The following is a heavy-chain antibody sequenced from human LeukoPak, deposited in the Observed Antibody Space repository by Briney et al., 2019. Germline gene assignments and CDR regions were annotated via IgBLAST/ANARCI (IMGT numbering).Heavy chain of an antibody. V-gene: IGHV1-69*06. CDR1: GGTFSSYA. D-gene: IGHD6-13*01. J-gene: IGHJ4*02. CDR3: ATAPLLAAAGTYPFDY. Sequence: ASVKVSCKASGGTFSSYAISWVRQAPGQGLEWMGGIIPIFGTANYAQKFQGRVTMTEDTSTDTAYMELSSLRSEDTAVYYCATAPLLAAAGTYPFDYWGQGTLVTVSS. CDR2: IIPIFGTA.